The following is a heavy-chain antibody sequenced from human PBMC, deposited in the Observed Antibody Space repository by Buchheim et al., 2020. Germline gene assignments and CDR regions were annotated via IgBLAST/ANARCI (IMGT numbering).Heavy chain of an antibody. D-gene: IGHD3-3*01. CDR1: GFTFSSYG. CDR2: ISYDGSNN. Sequence: QVQLVESGGGVVQPGRSLRLSCAASGFTFSSYGMHWVRQAPGKGLEWVAVISYDGSNNYYADSVKGRFTISRDNSKNTLYLQMNSLRAEDTAVYYCAKDHDFWSGYLFYYYYYGMDVWGQGTT. V-gene: IGHV3-30*18. CDR3: AKDHDFWSGYLFYYYYYGMDV. J-gene: IGHJ6*02.